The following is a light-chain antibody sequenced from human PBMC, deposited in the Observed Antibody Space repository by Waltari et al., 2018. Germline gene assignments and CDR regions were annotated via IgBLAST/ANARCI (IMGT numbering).Light chain of an antibody. CDR1: TGHSDFA. CDR3: QTWGSGIVT. Sequence: QPVLTQSPSASASLGASVKLTCTLSTGHSDFAIAWHPQQPERGPRYLMKLNSDGSHTKGDEIPDRFSGSSAGAVRYLTISSLQSEDEAAYYCQTWGSGIVTFGGGTQLTVL. J-gene: IGLJ2*01. CDR2: LNSDGSH. V-gene: IGLV4-69*01.